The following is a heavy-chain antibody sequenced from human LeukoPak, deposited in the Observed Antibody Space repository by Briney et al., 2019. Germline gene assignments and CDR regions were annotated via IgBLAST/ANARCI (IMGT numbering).Heavy chain of an antibody. V-gene: IGHV4-59*01. D-gene: IGHD1-1*01. Sequence: SETLSLTCTVSGGSISSYYWSWIRQPPGKGLEWIGYIYYSGSTNYNPSLKSRVTISVDTSKNQFSLKLSSVTAADTAVYYCARENDKDAFDIWGQGTMVNVSS. J-gene: IGHJ3*02. CDR1: GGSISSYY. CDR2: IYYSGST. CDR3: ARENDKDAFDI.